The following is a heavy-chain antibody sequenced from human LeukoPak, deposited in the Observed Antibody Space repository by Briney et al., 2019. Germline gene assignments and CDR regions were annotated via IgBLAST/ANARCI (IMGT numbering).Heavy chain of an antibody. Sequence: PGGSLRLSCAASGFTFSSYSMNWVRQAPGKGLEWVSSISSSSSYIYYADSVKGRFTISRDNAKNSLYLQMNSLRAEDTAVYYCASELAPPDAFDIWGQGTMVTVSS. V-gene: IGHV3-21*01. D-gene: IGHD6-13*01. CDR1: GFTFSSYS. CDR2: ISSSSSYI. J-gene: IGHJ3*02. CDR3: ASELAPPDAFDI.